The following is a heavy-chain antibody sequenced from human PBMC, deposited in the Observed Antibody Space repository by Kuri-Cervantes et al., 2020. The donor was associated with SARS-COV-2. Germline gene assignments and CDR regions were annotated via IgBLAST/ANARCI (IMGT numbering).Heavy chain of an antibody. CDR1: GFTFSSYA. V-gene: IGHV3-23*01. D-gene: IGHD2-2*02. Sequence: GESLKISCAASGFTFSSYAMSWVRQAPGKGLEWVSAISGSGGSTYYADSVKGRFTISRDNSKNTQYLQMKSLRAEDTAVYYCARGGGGYCSSTSCYSYWGQGTLVTVSS. CDR3: ARGGGGYCSSTSCYSY. CDR2: ISGSGGST. J-gene: IGHJ4*02.